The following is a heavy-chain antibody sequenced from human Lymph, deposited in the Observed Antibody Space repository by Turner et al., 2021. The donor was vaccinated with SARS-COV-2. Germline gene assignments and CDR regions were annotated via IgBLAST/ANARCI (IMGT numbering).Heavy chain of an antibody. CDR3: ARVRSAAGFWCFDL. D-gene: IGHD6-13*01. J-gene: IGHJ2*01. Sequence: QVQLQESGPGLVKPSQTLSLTCTVSGGSISSGGYYWSWIRQHPGKGLEWIGYIYYSGSNYYNPSLKSRVTISVDTSKNQFSLKLSSVTAADTAVYYCARVRSAAGFWCFDLWGRGTLVTVSS. V-gene: IGHV4-31*03. CDR2: IYYSGSN. CDR1: GGSISSGGYY.